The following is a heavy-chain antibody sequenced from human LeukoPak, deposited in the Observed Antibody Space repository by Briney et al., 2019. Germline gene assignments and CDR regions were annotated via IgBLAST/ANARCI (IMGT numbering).Heavy chain of an antibody. D-gene: IGHD5-18*01. CDR3: ESEGYCYGLYYFDY. V-gene: IGHV3-48*03. CDR2: TSSSGNTI. J-gene: IGHJ4*02. Sequence: GGSLRLSCAASGFTFSSYEMNWVRQAPGKGLEWVSYTSSSGNTIYYADSVKGRFTISRDNAKNSLYLPMNCLRAEDTAVYYCESEGYCYGLYYFDYWGQGTLVTVSS. CDR1: GFTFSSYE.